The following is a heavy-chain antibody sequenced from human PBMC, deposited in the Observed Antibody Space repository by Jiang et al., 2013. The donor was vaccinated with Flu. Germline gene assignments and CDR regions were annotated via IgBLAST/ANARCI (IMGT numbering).Heavy chain of an antibody. V-gene: IGHV3-7*01. CDR3: ARDSHWSLDY. J-gene: IGHJ4*02. D-gene: IGHD1-1*01. Sequence: EWVAFXKSDGTEKYYVGSVKGRFTISRDNAKNSLFLQMNSLRAEDTAVYFCARDSHWSLDYWGQGTLVTVPS. CDR2: XKSDGTEK.